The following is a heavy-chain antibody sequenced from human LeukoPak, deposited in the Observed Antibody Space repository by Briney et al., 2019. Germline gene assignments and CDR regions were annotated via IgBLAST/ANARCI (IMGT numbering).Heavy chain of an antibody. CDR2: IYYSGST. D-gene: IGHD2-21*02. CDR3: ARYCGGDWCRKGAYYYYGMDA. J-gene: IGHJ6*02. Sequence: SQTLSLTCTVSGGSISSGDYYWSWIRQPPGKGLEWIGYIYYSGSTYYNPSLKSRVTISVDTSKNQFSLKLSSVTAADTAVYYCARYCGGDWCRKGAYYYYGMDAWGQGTTVTVSS. CDR1: GGSISSGDYY. V-gene: IGHV4-30-4*01.